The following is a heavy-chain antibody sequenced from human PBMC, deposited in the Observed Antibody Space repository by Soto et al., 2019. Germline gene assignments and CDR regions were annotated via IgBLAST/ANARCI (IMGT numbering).Heavy chain of an antibody. Sequence: SETLSLTCTVAGGSISSSSYCWGRIRQPPGKGLEWIGSIYYSGSTNYNPSLKSRVTISVDTSKNQFSLKLSSVTAADTAVYYCARAGPNLAYCGGDCYPPKYYYYYGMDVWGQGSPVTVSS. CDR1: GGSISSSSYC. J-gene: IGHJ6*01. CDR3: ARAGPNLAYCGGDCYPPKYYYYYGMDV. D-gene: IGHD2-21*02. CDR2: IYYSGST. V-gene: IGHV4-39*07.